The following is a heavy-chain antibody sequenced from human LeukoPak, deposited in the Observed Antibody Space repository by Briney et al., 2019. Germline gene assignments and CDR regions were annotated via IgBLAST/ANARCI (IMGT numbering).Heavy chain of an antibody. V-gene: IGHV4-61*02. J-gene: IGHJ4*02. Sequence: PSQTLSLTCTVCGGSISSGSYYWSWIRQPAGKGLEWIGRIYTSGSTNYNPSLKSRVTISVDTSKNQFSLKRSYVTAADTAVYYCARSMVRGVINYWGQGTLVTVSS. D-gene: IGHD3-10*01. CDR1: GGSISSGSYY. CDR2: IYTSGST. CDR3: ARSMVRGVINY.